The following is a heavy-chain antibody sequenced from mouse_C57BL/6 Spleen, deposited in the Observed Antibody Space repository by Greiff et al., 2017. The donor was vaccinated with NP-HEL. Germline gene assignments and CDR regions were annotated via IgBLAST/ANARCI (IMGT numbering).Heavy chain of an antibody. J-gene: IGHJ3*01. CDR2: IDPETGGT. Sequence: VQLQQSGAELVRPGASVTLSCKASGYTFTDYEMHWVKQTPVHGLEWIGAIDPETGGTAYNQKFKGKAILTAAKSSSTAYMGLRSLTSEDSAVYYCTVIYYYGSSPAYWGQGTLVTVSA. CDR1: GYTFTDYE. V-gene: IGHV1-15*01. D-gene: IGHD1-1*01. CDR3: TVIYYYGSSPAY.